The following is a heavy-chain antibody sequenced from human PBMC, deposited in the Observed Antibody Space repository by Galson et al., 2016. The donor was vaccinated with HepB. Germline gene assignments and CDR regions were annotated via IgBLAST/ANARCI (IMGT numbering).Heavy chain of an antibody. D-gene: IGHD6-13*01. V-gene: IGHV3-30*18. CDR3: AKRSIAAAGPHYYYMDV. CDR2: ISYDGCNK. Sequence: SLRLSCAASGFTFSSYGMHWVRQAPGKGLEWVAVISYDGCNKYYADSVKGRFTISRDNSKNTLYLQMNSLRAEDTAVYYCAKRSIAAAGPHYYYMDVWGKGTPGTVSS. CDR1: GFTFSSYG. J-gene: IGHJ6*03.